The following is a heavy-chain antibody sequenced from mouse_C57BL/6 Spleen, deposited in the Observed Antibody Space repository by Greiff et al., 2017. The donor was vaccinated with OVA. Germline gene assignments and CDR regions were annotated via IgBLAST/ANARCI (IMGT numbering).Heavy chain of an antibody. CDR3: AREGYYGFDY. V-gene: IGHV5-6*01. CDR2: ISSGGSYT. CDR1: GFTFSSYG. Sequence: EVQLVESGGDLVKPGGSLKLSCAASGFTFSSYGMSWVRQTPDKRLEWVATISSGGSYTYYPDSVKGRFTISRDNAKNTLYLQMSSLKSEDTAMYYCAREGYYGFDYWGQGTTLTVSS. J-gene: IGHJ2*01. D-gene: IGHD1-1*01.